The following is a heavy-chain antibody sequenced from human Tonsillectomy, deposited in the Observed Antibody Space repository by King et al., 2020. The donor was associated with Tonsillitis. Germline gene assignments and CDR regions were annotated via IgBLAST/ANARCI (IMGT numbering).Heavy chain of an antibody. V-gene: IGHV5-51*01. CDR1: GYSFTNYW. CDR3: ARQFGLTGDYWFDP. J-gene: IGHJ5*02. CDR2: IYPGDSDT. Sequence: VQLVESGAEVKKPGESLKISCKGSGYSFTNYWIGWVRQMPGKGLDWMGIIYPGDSDTRYSPSFQGQVTISADKPISTAYLQWNSLKTSDTAMYYCARQFGLTGDYWFDPWGQGTLVTVSS. D-gene: IGHD7-27*01.